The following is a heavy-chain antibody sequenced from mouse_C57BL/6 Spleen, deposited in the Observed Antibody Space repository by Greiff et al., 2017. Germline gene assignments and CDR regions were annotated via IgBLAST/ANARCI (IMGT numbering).Heavy chain of an antibody. CDR3: ARGDWDYDGLFAY. Sequence: VQLQQSGPELVKPGASVKISCKASGYAFSSSWMNWVKQRPGKGLEWIGRIYPGDGDTNYNGKFKGKATLTADKSSSTAYMQLSSLTSEDSAVYFCARGDWDYDGLFAYWGQGTLVTVSA. V-gene: IGHV1-82*01. J-gene: IGHJ3*01. D-gene: IGHD2-4*01. CDR1: GYAFSSSW. CDR2: IYPGDGDT.